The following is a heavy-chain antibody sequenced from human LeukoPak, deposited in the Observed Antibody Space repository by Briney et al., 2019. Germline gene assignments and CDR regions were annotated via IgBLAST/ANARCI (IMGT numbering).Heavy chain of an antibody. CDR1: GLTFGTYW. Sequence: GGSLRLSCAASGLTFGTYWMTWVRQAPGKGLEWVANINHDGSEKLYVGSVKGRFTVSRDNANNSLYLQMNSLRAEDTAVYYCVRVNGMDVWGQGTTVTVSS. CDR3: VRVNGMDV. V-gene: IGHV3-7*01. CDR2: INHDGSEK. J-gene: IGHJ6*02.